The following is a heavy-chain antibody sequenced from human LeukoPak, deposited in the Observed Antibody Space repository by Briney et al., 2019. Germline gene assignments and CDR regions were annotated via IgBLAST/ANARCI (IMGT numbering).Heavy chain of an antibody. CDR1: GFPFSSYS. CDR2: ISAYGGGT. D-gene: IGHD6-6*01. V-gene: IGHV3-23*01. Sequence: GRSLRLSCAASGFPFSSYSMNWVRQAPGKGLEGVSAISAYGGGTYYAASVKGRFIISRDNSKNTLYLQMSSLRAEDTAVYYCAKALGEPAPRGNRVFDSWGQGALVTVSS. J-gene: IGHJ4*02. CDR3: AKALGEPAPRGNRVFDS.